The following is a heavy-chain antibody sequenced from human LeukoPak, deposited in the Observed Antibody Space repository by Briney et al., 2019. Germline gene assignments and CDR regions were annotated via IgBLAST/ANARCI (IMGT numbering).Heavy chain of an antibody. V-gene: IGHV1-8*01. D-gene: IGHD3-3*01. CDR1: GYTFTSYD. Sequence: ASVKVSCKASGYTFTSYDINWVRQATGQGLEWMGWMNPNSGNTGYAQKFQGRVTMTRNTSISTAYMELSSLRSEDTAVYYCAKLRGWRAHLDNWGQGTLVTVSS. CDR3: AKLRGWRAHLDN. J-gene: IGHJ4*02. CDR2: MNPNSGNT.